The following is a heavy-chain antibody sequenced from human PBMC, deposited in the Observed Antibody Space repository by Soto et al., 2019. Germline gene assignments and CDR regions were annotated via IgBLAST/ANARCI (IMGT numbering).Heavy chain of an antibody. Sequence: QVQLQESGPGLVKPSQTLSLTCTVSGGSISSGGYYWSWIRQHPGKGLEWIGYIYYSGSTYYNPSLKSRVTISVDTSKNQFSLKLSSVTAADTAVYYCARDGTYYYGSGSLTPNYYYGMDVWGQGTTVTVSS. D-gene: IGHD3-10*01. J-gene: IGHJ6*02. CDR1: GGSISSGGYY. V-gene: IGHV4-31*03. CDR3: ARDGTYYYGSGSLTPNYYYGMDV. CDR2: IYYSGST.